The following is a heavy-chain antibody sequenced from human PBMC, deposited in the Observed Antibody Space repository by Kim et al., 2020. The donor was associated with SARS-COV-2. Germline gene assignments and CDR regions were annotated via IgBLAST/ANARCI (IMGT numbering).Heavy chain of an antibody. CDR1: GFTFSSYA. D-gene: IGHD1-26*01. V-gene: IGHV3-30*04. J-gene: IGHJ4*02. CDR3: ARDHSGSYFGPFDY. Sequence: GGSLRLSCAASGFTFSSYAMHWVRQAPGKGLEWVAVISYDGSNKYYADSVKGRFTISRDNSKNTLYLQMNSLRAEDTAVYYCARDHSGSYFGPFDYWGQGTLVTVSS. CDR2: ISYDGSNK.